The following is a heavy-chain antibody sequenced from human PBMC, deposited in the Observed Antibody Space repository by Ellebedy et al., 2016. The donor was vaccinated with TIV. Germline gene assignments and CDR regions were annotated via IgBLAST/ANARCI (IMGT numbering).Heavy chain of an antibody. V-gene: IGHV4-4*02. CDR3: ARVGASDGKPLDS. D-gene: IGHD5-24*01. Sequence: SETLSLXXVVSGAYISSTNWWSWVRQPPGRGLECLGQIYHTGSTTYNPSLRSRVTISVDKSKNQFSLILSSVTAADTAVYYCARVGASDGKPLDSWGQGTLVTVSS. CDR1: GAYISSTNW. CDR2: IYHTGST. J-gene: IGHJ4*02.